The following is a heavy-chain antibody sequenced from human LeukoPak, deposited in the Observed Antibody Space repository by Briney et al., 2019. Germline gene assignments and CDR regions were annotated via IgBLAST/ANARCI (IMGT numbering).Heavy chain of an antibody. CDR3: ARTKEMASISYFDS. Sequence: GGSLRLSCAASGFTFSNYNMNWVRQAPGKAMEWVSGINWNGDSTGYADSVKGRFTISRDNAKNSLYLQMNSLRAEDTAVYYCARTKEMASISYFDSWGQGTLVTVSS. V-gene: IGHV3-20*04. CDR2: INWNGDST. J-gene: IGHJ4*02. D-gene: IGHD5-24*01. CDR1: GFTFSNYN.